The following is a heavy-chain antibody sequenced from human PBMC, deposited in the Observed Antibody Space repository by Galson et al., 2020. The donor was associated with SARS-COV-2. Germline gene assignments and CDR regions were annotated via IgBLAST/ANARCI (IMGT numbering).Heavy chain of an antibody. D-gene: IGHD3-10*01. CDR1: RFSFSDSA. J-gene: IGHJ4*02. CDR2: ITGSGRST. V-gene: IGHV3-23*01. CDR3: AKHSGPFDSGYYLDS. Sequence: GESLKISCTATRFSFSDSAMTWVRQAPGKGLEWVSSITGSGRSTSNEDSARGRFTISRDSSKHAVYLQLNRLRPEDTAVYFCAKHSGPFDSGYYLDSWGQGTLVTVSS.